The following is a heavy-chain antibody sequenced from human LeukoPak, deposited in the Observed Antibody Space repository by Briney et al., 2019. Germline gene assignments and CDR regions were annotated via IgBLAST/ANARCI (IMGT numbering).Heavy chain of an antibody. V-gene: IGHV3-7*01. CDR3: ARAEYYYDSSDYFDY. CDR2: IKQDGSEK. J-gene: IGHJ4*02. D-gene: IGHD3-22*01. Sequence: GGSLRLSCAASGFTFSSYWMSWVRQAPGKGLEWVANIKQDGSEKYYVDSVKGRFTISRDNAKNSLYLQMNSLRAEDTAVYYCARAEYYYDSSDYFDYWGQGTLVTVSS. CDR1: GFTFSSYW.